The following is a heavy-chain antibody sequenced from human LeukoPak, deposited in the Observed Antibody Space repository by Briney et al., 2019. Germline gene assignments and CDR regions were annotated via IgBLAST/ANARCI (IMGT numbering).Heavy chain of an antibody. V-gene: IGHV5-51*01. CDR3: ARSPAEYCSSTSCYAPGDY. CDR1: GYSFTNYW. CDR2: IYPGDSDT. J-gene: IGHJ4*02. D-gene: IGHD2-2*01. Sequence: GESLKISCKGSGYSFTNYWIGWVRQMPGKGLEWMGIIYPGDSDTRYSPSFQGQVTISADKSISTAYLQWSSLKASDTAMYYCARSPAEYCSSTSCYAPGDYWGQGTLVTVSS.